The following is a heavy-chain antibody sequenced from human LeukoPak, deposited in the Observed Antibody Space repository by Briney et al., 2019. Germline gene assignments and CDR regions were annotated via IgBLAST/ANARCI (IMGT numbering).Heavy chain of an antibody. V-gene: IGHV3-7*01. J-gene: IGHJ4*02. CDR3: ATVAGYFDY. D-gene: IGHD2-21*01. CDR2: IQKGGSQK. Sequence: PGGSLRLSCAASEFTFSNYWMSWVRQAPGKGLEWVASIQKGGSQKYYLESVKGRFTISRDNTKNSLYLHMSSLRADDTAVYFCATVAGYFDYWGQGTLVTVSS. CDR1: EFTFSNYW.